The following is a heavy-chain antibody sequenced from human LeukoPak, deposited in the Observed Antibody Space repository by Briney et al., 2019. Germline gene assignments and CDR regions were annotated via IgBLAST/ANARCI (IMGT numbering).Heavy chain of an antibody. D-gene: IGHD4-17*01. CDR3: AGARHGDFRWDY. CDR1: GFTLTNYW. V-gene: IGHV5-51*01. J-gene: IGHJ4*02. Sequence: GESLKISCQDSGFTLTNYWIGWVRQMPGKGLEWMGIIHSTDSHAKYSPSFQGQVTISVDKSISTAYLQWRGLKASDTAMYYCAGARHGDFRWDYWGQGTLVTVSS. CDR2: IHSTDSHA.